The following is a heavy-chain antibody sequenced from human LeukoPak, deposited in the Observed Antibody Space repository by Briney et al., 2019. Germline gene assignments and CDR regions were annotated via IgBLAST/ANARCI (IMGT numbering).Heavy chain of an antibody. CDR3: ALSAGGSYPHNDAFDI. J-gene: IGHJ3*02. Sequence: EASVKVSCKASGYTFTSADINWVRQATGQGLEWMGWMNPNSGNTGYAQKFQGRVTMTRDTSINTAFMELSSLRSEDTAVYYCALSAGGSYPHNDAFDIWGQGTMVTVSS. D-gene: IGHD1-26*01. CDR1: GYTFTSAD. CDR2: MNPNSGNT. V-gene: IGHV1-8*01.